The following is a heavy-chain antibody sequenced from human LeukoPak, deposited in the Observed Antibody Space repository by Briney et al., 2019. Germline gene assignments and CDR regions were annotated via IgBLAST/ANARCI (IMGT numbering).Heavy chain of an antibody. CDR3: ARYSSGAFDI. D-gene: IGHD1-26*01. Sequence: SETLSLTCAVYGGSFSGYYWSCIRQPPGKGLEWIGEINHSGSTNYNPSLKSRVTISVDTSKNQFSLKVSSVTAADTAVYYCARYSSGAFDIWGQGKMDTVSS. CDR2: INHSGST. CDR1: GGSFSGYY. V-gene: IGHV4-34*01. J-gene: IGHJ3*02.